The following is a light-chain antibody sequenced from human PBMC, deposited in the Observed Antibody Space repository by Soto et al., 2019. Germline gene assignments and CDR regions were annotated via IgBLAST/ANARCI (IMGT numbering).Light chain of an antibody. CDR2: DAS. CDR3: QQFHRFSRT. J-gene: IGKJ1*01. Sequence: DIQMTQSPATMSSSVGDIVTITFRASQNINSWLAWYQQKPGKAPNLLIYDASTLESGVPSRFSGSGSGTEFTLTISSLQPEDFATYHCQQFHRFSRTFGQGTKVNIK. CDR1: QNINSW. V-gene: IGKV1-5*01.